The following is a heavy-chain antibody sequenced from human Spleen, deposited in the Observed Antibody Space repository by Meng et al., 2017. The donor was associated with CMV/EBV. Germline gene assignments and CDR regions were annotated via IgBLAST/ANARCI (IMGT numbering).Heavy chain of an antibody. CDR1: GYSFTSYW. V-gene: IGHV5-51*01. CDR3: ARRYDFWSGYSNSYGMDV. Sequence: GESLKISCKGSGYSFTSYWIGWVRQMPGKGLEWMGIIYPGDSDTRYSPSFQGQVTISADKSISTAYLQWSSLKASDTAMYYCARRYDFWSGYSNSYGMDVWAKGPRSPSP. D-gene: IGHD3-3*01. J-gene: IGHJ6*02. CDR2: IYPGDSDT.